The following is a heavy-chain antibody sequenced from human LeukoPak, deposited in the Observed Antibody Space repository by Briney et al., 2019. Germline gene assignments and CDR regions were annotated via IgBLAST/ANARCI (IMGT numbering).Heavy chain of an antibody. CDR1: GFTFNSYG. V-gene: IGHV3-23*01. CDR3: LRGDRRDY. Sequence: PGVSLRLSCAASGFTFNSYGMSWVRQAQGNGLEWFSTSNGGGGNTYYADSVQGRFTSSRDNAKDSLYLQINSLRVEDTAVYYCLRGDRRDYWGQGTLVTVSS. CDR2: SNGGGGNT. J-gene: IGHJ4*02.